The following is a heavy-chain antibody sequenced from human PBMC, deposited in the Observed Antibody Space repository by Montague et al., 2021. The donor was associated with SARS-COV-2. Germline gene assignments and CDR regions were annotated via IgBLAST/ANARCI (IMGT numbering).Heavy chain of an antibody. V-gene: IGHV3-23*01. Sequence: SLRLSCAASGFTFSQYPMHWLRQAPGKGLEWVSSIGARGDSTYYADSVKGRFTVSRDNSKSTLYLQMNSLRREDTAVYYCASAYILNKWYEAYWGQGTLVTVSS. CDR2: IGARGDST. CDR1: GFTFSQYP. D-gene: IGHD2-15*01. CDR3: ASAYILNKWYEAY. J-gene: IGHJ4*02.